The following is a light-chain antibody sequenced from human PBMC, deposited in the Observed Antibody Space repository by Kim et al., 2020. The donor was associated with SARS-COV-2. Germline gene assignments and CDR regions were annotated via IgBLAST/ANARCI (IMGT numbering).Light chain of an antibody. J-gene: IGLJ2*01. Sequence: SYELTQPPSVSVSPGQTASITCSGDKLGDKYASWYQQKPGQSPVLVIYQDNKRPSGIPERFSGSNSGNTATLTISGTQAMDEADYYCQAWDNSTATTFGGGTQLTVL. CDR1: KLGDKY. V-gene: IGLV3-1*01. CDR2: QDN. CDR3: QAWDNSTATT.